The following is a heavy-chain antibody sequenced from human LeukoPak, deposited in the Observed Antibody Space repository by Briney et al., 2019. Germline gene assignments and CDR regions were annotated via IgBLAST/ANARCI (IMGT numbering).Heavy chain of an antibody. V-gene: IGHV4-34*01. J-gene: IGHJ3*02. CDR3: ARGGYCSGRSCSYYKRRAFDI. CDR2: INHSGNT. D-gene: IGHD2-15*01. Sequence: PSETLSLTCAVYGGSFSGYYWSWIRQPPGKGLEWIGEINHSGNTNYNPSLKSRVTISVDTSKSQFSLRLSSVTAADTAVYYCARGGYCSGRSCSYYKRRAFDIWGQGTMGTVSS. CDR1: GGSFSGYY.